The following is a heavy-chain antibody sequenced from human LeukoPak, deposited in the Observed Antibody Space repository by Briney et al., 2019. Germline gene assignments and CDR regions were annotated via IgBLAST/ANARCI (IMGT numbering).Heavy chain of an antibody. CDR2: ISYSGST. J-gene: IGHJ5*02. CDR1: GGSIRSSSYY. V-gene: IGHV4-39*01. Sequence: PSDALSLTCTVSGGSIRSSSYYWGWLRQPPGKGLEWLGSISYSGSTYYNPSLKSRVTISVDTSKNQFSLKLSSVTASDTAVYYCARRSSGGLFDPWGQGTLGTVSS. CDR3: ARRSSGGLFDP. D-gene: IGHD1-26*01.